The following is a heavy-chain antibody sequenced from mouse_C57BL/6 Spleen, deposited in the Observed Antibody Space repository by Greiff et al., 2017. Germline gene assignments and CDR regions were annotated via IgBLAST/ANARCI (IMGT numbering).Heavy chain of an antibody. D-gene: IGHD1-1*01. Sequence: EVNVVESGGGLVQPGGSLSLSCAASGFTFTDYYMSWVRQPPGKALEWLGFIRNKANGYTTEYSASVKGRFTISRDNSQSILYLQRNALRAEDSATYYCARSNYSGSSPFAYWGQGTLVTVS. CDR2: IRNKANGYTT. J-gene: IGHJ3*01. V-gene: IGHV7-3*01. CDR3: ARSNYSGSSPFAY. CDR1: GFTFTDYY.